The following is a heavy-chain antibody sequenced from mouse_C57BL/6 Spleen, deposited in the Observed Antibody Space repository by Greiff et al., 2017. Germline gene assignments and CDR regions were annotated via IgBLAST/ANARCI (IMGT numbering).Heavy chain of an antibody. V-gene: IGHV1-59*01. Sequence: QVQLQQPGAELVRPGTSVKLSCKASGYTFTSYWMHWVKQRPGQGLEWIGVIDPSDSYTNYNQKFKGKATLTVDTSSSTAYMQLSSLTSEDSAVYYCVDEGSPFAWWGQGTLVTVSA. CDR3: VDEGSPFAW. CDR1: GYTFTSYW. J-gene: IGHJ3*01. CDR2: IDPSDSYT. D-gene: IGHD6-1*01.